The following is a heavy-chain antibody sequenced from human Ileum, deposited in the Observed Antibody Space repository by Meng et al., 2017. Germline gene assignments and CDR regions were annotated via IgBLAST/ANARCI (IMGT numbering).Heavy chain of an antibody. CDR2: INMDSSRT. D-gene: IGHD1-26*01. CDR3: AGERWEKSYAW. Sequence: EVQLLGVGWGLVAPGVTLRLFCAASGFPLNNYWMPWVRQAPGKGLVWVSRINMDSSRTVYAESVKGRFTISRDNAKNMVYLQMNGLRAEDTAVYYCAGERWEKSYAWWGQGTLVTVSS. J-gene: IGHJ4*02. V-gene: IGHV3-74*01. CDR1: GFPLNNYW.